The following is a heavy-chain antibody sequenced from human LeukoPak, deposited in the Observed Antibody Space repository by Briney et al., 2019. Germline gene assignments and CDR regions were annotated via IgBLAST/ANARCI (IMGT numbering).Heavy chain of an antibody. CDR2: ISSSSSTV. Sequence: GGSLRLSCAASGFTFSSYSMNWVRQAPGKGLEWVSYISSSSSTVYYADSVKGRFTISRDNTRNSLYLQMTSLRAEDTALYYCARNPAYDYSDYWGQGTLVTVSS. D-gene: IGHD2-21*01. CDR3: ARNPAYDYSDY. J-gene: IGHJ4*02. CDR1: GFTFSSYS. V-gene: IGHV3-48*04.